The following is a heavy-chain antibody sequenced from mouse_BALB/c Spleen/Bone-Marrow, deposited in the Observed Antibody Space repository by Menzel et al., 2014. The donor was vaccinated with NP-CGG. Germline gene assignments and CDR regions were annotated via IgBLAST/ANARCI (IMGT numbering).Heavy chain of an antibody. CDR1: GYTFTSYW. CDR2: INPSTGYT. V-gene: IGHV1-7*01. CDR3: ARGNPLYAMDY. J-gene: IGHJ4*01. D-gene: IGHD2-1*01. Sequence: VKLMESGAELAKPGASVKMSCKASGYTFTSYWMHWVKQRPGQGLEWIGYINPSTGYTDYNQKFNDKATLTADKSSSTAYMQLSSLTSKGSAVYYCARGNPLYAMDYWGQGTSVTVSS.